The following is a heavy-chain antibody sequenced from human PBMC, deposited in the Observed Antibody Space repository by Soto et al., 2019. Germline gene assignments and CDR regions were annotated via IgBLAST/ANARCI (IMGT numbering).Heavy chain of an antibody. CDR1: GYNFTSYW. V-gene: IGHV5-10-1*01. J-gene: IGHJ6*02. Sequence: PGESLKISCKASGYNFTSYWISWVRQMPGKGLEWMGRIDPSDSYTKYSPSFQGHVTISADKSIGTAYLQWSGLKASDTAMYYCYVSGSDVTFIYGMDVRGQGTTVTVSS. D-gene: IGHD3-10*01. CDR3: YVSGSDVTFIYGMDV. CDR2: IDPSDSYT.